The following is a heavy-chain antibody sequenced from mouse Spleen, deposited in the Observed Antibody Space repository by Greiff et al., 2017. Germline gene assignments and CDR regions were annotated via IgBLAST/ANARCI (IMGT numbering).Heavy chain of an antibody. J-gene: IGHJ4*01. V-gene: IGHV2-9-1*01. CDR2: IWTGGGT. CDR3: ARYYYGSSSYAMDY. Sequence: VMLVESGPGLVAPSQSLSITCTVSGFSLTSYAISWVRQPPGKGLEWLGVIWTGGGTNYNSALKSRLSISKDNSKSQVFLKMNSLQTDDTARYYCARYYYGSSSYAMDYWGQGTSVTVSS. CDR1: GFSLTSYA. D-gene: IGHD1-1*01.